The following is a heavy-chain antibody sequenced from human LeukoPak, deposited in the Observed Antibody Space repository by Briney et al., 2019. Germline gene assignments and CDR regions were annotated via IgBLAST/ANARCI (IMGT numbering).Heavy chain of an antibody. CDR2: INPNSGGT. CDR3: ARVVRGVIITYYYYGMDV. J-gene: IGHJ6*02. CDR1: GYTFTGYY. D-gene: IGHD3-10*01. V-gene: IGHV1-2*02. Sequence: GASVKVSCKASGYTFTGYYMHWVRQAPGQGLEWMGWINPNSGGTNYAQKFQGRVTMTRDTSISTAYMELSRLRSDDTAVYYCARVVRGVIITYYYYGMDVWGQGTPVTVSS.